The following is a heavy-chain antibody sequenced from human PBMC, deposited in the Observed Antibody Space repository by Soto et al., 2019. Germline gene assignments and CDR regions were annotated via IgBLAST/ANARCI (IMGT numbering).Heavy chain of an antibody. CDR2: IWYDGSNK. Sequence: SLRLSCAASGFTFDDYAMHWVRQAPGKGLEWVTVIWYDGSNKYYADSVKGRFTISRDNSKNTLYLQMNSLRAEDTAVYYCARIGYYDFWTPQDYWGQGTLVTVSS. CDR3: ARIGYYDFWTPQDY. J-gene: IGHJ4*02. CDR1: GFTFDDYA. D-gene: IGHD3-3*01. V-gene: IGHV3-33*08.